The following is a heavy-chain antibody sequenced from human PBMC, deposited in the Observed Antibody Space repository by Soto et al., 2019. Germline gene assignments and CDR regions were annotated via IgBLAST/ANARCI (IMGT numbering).Heavy chain of an antibody. Sequence: PGGSLRLSCAASGFTFSSYAMHWVRQAPGKGLEWVAVISYDGSNKYYADSVKGRFTISRDNSKNTLYLQMNSLRAEDTAVYYCARDPGIGGYDLAAAAGTRYYYGMDVWGQGTTVTVSS. CDR2: ISYDGSNK. V-gene: IGHV3-30-3*01. CDR1: GFTFSSYA. D-gene: IGHD6-13*01. J-gene: IGHJ6*02. CDR3: ARDPGIGGYDLAAAAGTRYYYGMDV.